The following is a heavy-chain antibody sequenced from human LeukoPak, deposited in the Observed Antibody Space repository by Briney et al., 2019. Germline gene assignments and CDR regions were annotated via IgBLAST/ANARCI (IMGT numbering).Heavy chain of an antibody. V-gene: IGHV3-30*02. J-gene: IGHJ6*04. CDR2: MRFDGSYK. D-gene: IGHD5-24*01. Sequence: GGSLRLSCAASGFTFSSYGMHWVRQAPGKGLEWVAFMRFDGSYKYFADSVKGRFTFSRDKSKNTLYLQMKSLTPDDSAIYYCATDPRDGGQNVWGKGTTVTVSS. CDR3: ATDPRDGGQNV. CDR1: GFTFSSYG.